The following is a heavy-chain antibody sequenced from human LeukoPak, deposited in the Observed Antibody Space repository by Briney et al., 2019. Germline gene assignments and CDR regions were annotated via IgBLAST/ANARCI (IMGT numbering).Heavy chain of an antibody. V-gene: IGHV3-21*01. Sequence: GGSLRLSCSASGFTFSRYAMHWVRQAPGKGLEWVSYISSSSTYIYYADSVKGRFTISRDNAKNSLYLQMNSLRAEDTAVYYCAREAAVETHWGQGTLVTVSS. D-gene: IGHD5-24*01. CDR3: AREAAVETH. CDR2: ISSSSTYI. CDR1: GFTFSRYA. J-gene: IGHJ4*02.